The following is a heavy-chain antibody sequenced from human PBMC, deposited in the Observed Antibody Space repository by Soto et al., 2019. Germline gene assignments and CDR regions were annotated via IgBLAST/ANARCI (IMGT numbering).Heavy chain of an antibody. CDR3: ARAQYYYDSSGIDAFDI. J-gene: IGHJ3*02. Sequence: SVKVSCKASGGTFSSYAISWVRQAPGQGLEWMGGIIPIFGTANYAQKFQGRVTITADESTSTAYMELSSLRSEDTAVYYCARAQYYYDSSGIDAFDIWGQGTMVTVSS. CDR2: IIPIFGTA. V-gene: IGHV1-69*13. CDR1: GGTFSSYA. D-gene: IGHD3-22*01.